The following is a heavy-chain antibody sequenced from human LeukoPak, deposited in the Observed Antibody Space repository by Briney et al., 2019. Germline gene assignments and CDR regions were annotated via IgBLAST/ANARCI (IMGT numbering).Heavy chain of an antibody. D-gene: IGHD2-2*01. V-gene: IGHV1-18*01. CDR2: ISAYNGNT. CDR1: GYTFTSYG. Sequence: ASVKVSCKASGYTFTSYGISWVRQAPGQGLEWMGWISAYNGNTNYAQKLQGRVTMTTDTSTSTAYMELRSLRSDDTAVYYCARVDCSSTSCYRLNAFEAFDIWGQGTMVTVSS. J-gene: IGHJ3*02. CDR3: ARVDCSSTSCYRLNAFEAFDI.